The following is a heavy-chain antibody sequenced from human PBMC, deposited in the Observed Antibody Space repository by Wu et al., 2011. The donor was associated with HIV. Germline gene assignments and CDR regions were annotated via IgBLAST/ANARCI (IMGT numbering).Heavy chain of an antibody. J-gene: IGHJ4*02. V-gene: IGHV4-39*07. CDR2: IYYVGKT. CDR3: ARTYYYDNGRRFFDS. D-gene: IGHD3-22*01. Sequence: TLSSPALSLVAPSGVVVTIGTGSASPRKGLEWIGNIYYVGKTYYSSSLRSRVSISVGTSKNEFSLRLNSVTVADTAVYFCARTYYYDNGRRFFDSWGPGTLVTVSS. CDR1: VAPSGVVVT.